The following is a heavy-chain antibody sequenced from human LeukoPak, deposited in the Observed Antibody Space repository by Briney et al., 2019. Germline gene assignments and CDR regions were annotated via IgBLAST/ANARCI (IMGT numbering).Heavy chain of an antibody. CDR2: INSDGSSR. J-gene: IGHJ4*02. D-gene: IGHD3-10*01. CDR3: ARDRDGTGNYPLDY. Sequence: GGSLRLSCAASGFTFSNYWMHWVRQAPGKGLVWVSRINSDGSSRNYAGSVKGRFTISRDNSKNTLFLQMNSLRADDTAVYYCARDRDGTGNYPLDYWGQGTLVIVSS. CDR1: GFTFSNYW. V-gene: IGHV3-74*01.